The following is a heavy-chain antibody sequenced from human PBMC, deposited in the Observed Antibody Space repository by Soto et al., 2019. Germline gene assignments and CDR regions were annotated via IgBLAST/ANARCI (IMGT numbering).Heavy chain of an antibody. CDR1: GFNFDNYG. CDR3: AKDRVGGTFYTPLAF. Sequence: QVQLVESGGGVVQPGGSLRLSCQASGFNFDNYGMHWVRQAPGKGLEWVAVITYDGSFQYYADSVKGRFTISRDNSKNTLSLHLNTRKPEDTAVYHCAKDRVGGTFYTPLAFWGQGTLVTVSS. J-gene: IGHJ4*02. V-gene: IGHV3-30*18. D-gene: IGHD1-7*01. CDR2: ITYDGSFQ.